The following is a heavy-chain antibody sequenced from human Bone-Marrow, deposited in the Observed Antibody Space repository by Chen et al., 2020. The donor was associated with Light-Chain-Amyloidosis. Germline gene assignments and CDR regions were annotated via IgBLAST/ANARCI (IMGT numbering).Heavy chain of an antibody. CDR2: IAYDGNNT. CDR3: AKDRRPYDILTRYYSGLYYYYYGMDV. Sequence: QVQLVESGGGVVQPGRSLRLSCAASGFTFSNYDIHWVRKAPGKGLEWVALIAYDGNNTYYADSVKGRFTISRDNSKNILYLQMSSLRPEDTAVFYCAKDRRPYDILTRYYSGLYYYYYGMDVWGQGTSVTVSS. CDR1: GFTFSNYD. D-gene: IGHD3-9*01. J-gene: IGHJ6*02. V-gene: IGHV3-30*18.